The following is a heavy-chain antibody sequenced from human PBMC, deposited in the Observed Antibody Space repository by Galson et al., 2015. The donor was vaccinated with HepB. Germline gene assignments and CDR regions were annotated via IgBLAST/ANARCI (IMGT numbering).Heavy chain of an antibody. V-gene: IGHV6-1*01. Sequence: CAISGDSVSSNSAAWNWIRQSPSRGLEWLGRTYYRSKWYNDYAVSVKSRITINPDTSKNQFSLQLNSVTPEDTAVYYCARAGLSGSLPPGIAAAGTRFDPWGQGTLVTVSS. D-gene: IGHD6-13*01. J-gene: IGHJ5*02. CDR3: ARAGLSGSLPPGIAAAGTRFDP. CDR2: TYYRSKWYN. CDR1: GDSVSSNSAA.